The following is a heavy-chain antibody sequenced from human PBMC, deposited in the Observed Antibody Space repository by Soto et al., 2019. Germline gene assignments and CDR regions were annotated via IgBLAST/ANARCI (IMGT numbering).Heavy chain of an antibody. CDR3: ARGLLAYCGGDCALFDS. J-gene: IGHJ4*02. V-gene: IGHV4-59*01. D-gene: IGHD2-21*02. CDR1: GGSISSYY. Sequence: PSETLSLTCTVSGGSISSYYWSWIRQHPGKGLEWIGYIYYSGSTNYNPSLKSRVTISVDTSKNQFSLKVNSVTAADTAVYYCARGLLAYCGGDCALFDSWGQGIMVTVSS. CDR2: IYYSGST.